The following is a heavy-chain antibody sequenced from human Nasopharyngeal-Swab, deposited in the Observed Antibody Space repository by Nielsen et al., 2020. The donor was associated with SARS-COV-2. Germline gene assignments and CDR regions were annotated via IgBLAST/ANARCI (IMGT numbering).Heavy chain of an antibody. CDR3: ARDKGLRDYVWGSYRSSYYYYNGMDV. J-gene: IGHJ6*02. V-gene: IGHV3-7*01. CDR1: GFTFSSYW. CDR2: IKQDGSEK. D-gene: IGHD3-16*02. Sequence: GGSLRLSCAASGFTFSSYWTSWVRQAPGKGLEWVANIKQDGSEKYYVDSVKGRFTISRDNAKNSLYLQMNSLRAEDTAVYYCARDKGLRDYVWGSYRSSYYYYNGMDVWGQGTTVTVSS.